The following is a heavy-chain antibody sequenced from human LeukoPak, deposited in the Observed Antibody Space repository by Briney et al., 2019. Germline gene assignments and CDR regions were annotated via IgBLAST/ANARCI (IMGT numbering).Heavy chain of an antibody. D-gene: IGHD5-12*01. J-gene: IGHJ4*02. CDR3: ARDGNMVAIADYFDY. Sequence: PGGSLRLSCAASGFTFSTYSMNWVRQAPGKGLEWVSSISSSSYIYYADSVKGRFTISRDNAKNSLYPQMNSLRAEDTAVYYCARDGNMVAIADYFDYWGQGTLVTVSS. CDR1: GFTFSTYS. CDR2: ISSSSYI. V-gene: IGHV3-21*01.